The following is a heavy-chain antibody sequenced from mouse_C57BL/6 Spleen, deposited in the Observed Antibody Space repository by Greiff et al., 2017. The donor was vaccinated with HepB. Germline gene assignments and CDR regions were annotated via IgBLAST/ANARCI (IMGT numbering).Heavy chain of an antibody. J-gene: IGHJ4*01. V-gene: IGHV1-15*01. CDR3: TRRGADY. Sequence: QVQLKQSGAELVRPGASVTLSCKASGYTFTDYEMHWVKQTPVHGLEWIGAIDPETGGTAYNQKFKGKAILTADKSSSTAYMELRSLTSEDSAVYYCTRRGADYWGQGTSVTVSS. CDR2: IDPETGGT. CDR1: GYTFTDYE.